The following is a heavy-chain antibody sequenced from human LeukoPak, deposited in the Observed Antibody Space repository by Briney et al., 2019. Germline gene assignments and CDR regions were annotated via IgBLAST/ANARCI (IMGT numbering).Heavy chain of an antibody. Sequence: ASVKVSCKASGYTFTSYYMHWVRQAPGQGLEWMGIINPSGGSTSYAQKFQGRVTMTRDMSTSTAYMELSSLRSEDTAVYYCARESGYCSGGSCYYYWGQGTLVTVSS. J-gene: IGHJ4*02. CDR2: INPSGGST. CDR3: ARESGYCSGGSCYYY. D-gene: IGHD2-15*01. V-gene: IGHV1-46*01. CDR1: GYTFTSYY.